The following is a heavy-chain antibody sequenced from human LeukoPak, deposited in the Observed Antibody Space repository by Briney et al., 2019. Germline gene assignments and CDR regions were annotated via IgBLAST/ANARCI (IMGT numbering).Heavy chain of an antibody. Sequence: GGSLRLSCAASGVTLSSYAMSWARQAPGKGLEWVSAISGSGGSTYYADSVKGRFTISRDNSKNTLYLQMNSLRAEDTAVYYCANVDGYSPLYWGQGTLVTVSS. D-gene: IGHD5-18*01. J-gene: IGHJ4*02. CDR3: ANVDGYSPLY. CDR1: GVTLSSYA. CDR2: ISGSGGST. V-gene: IGHV3-23*01.